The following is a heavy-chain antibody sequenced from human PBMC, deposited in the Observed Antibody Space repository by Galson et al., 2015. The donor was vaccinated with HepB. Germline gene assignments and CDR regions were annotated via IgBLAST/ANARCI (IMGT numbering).Heavy chain of an antibody. V-gene: IGHV3-64D*06. CDR1: GFTFGGYA. CDR3: VKDRRSSSGNYYKFDY. D-gene: IGHD3-10*01. CDR2: ISSNGATT. J-gene: IGHJ4*02. Sequence: SLRLSCAASGFTFGGYAMHWVRQAPGKGLEYVSGISSNGATTYYADSVKGRFIISRDNSMNTLYLQMSSLRPEDMAVYYCVKDRRSSSGNYYKFDYWGQGTLVTVSS.